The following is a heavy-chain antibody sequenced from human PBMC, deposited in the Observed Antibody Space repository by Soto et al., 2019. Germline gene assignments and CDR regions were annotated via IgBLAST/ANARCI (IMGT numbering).Heavy chain of an antibody. J-gene: IGHJ3*02. CDR2: IFNSGST. CDR3: ATDRKFFQI. CDR1: GGYIRGGYYS. V-gene: IGHV4-30-2*01. Sequence: QLQLQESGSGLVKPSQTLSLTCTVSGGYIRGGYYSWSWIRQPPGKGLEWIGFIFNSGSTYYNSSLNRRVTISVARSNDHFFLNLTSVTAADTAVYYCATDRKFFQIWGQGTKVTVSS.